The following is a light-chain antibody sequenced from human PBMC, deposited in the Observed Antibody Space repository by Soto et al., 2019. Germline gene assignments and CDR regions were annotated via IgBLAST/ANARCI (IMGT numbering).Light chain of an antibody. CDR1: QSISSSY. CDR3: QQYDSSPRT. Sequence: TQSPSTLSASVGDRVTITCRASQSISSSYLAWYQQKPGQAPRLLIYGASSRATGIPDRFSGSGSGTDFTLTINRLEPEDFAVYYCQQYDSSPRTFGQGTKVEIK. V-gene: IGKV3-20*01. CDR2: GAS. J-gene: IGKJ1*01.